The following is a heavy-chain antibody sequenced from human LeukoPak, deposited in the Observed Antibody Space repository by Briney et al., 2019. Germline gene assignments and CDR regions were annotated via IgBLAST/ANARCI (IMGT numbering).Heavy chain of an antibody. J-gene: IGHJ4*02. CDR2: IYSGGST. CDR1: GFTVSSNY. V-gene: IGHV3-53*01. D-gene: IGHD6-6*01. CDR3: ARSDGQLAYYFDY. Sequence: PGGSLRLSCAASGFTVSSNYMSWVRQAPGKGLEWVSVIYSGGSTYYADSVEGRFTISRDNSKNTLYLQMNSLRAEDTAVYYCARSDGQLAYYFDYWGQGTLVTVSS.